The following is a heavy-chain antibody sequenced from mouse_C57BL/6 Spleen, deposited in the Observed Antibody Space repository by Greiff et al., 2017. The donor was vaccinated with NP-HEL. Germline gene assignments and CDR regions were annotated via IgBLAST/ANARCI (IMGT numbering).Heavy chain of an antibody. CDR2: INPSNGGT. CDR3: ARPTYSNYWYFDV. CDR1: GYTFTSYW. J-gene: IGHJ1*03. Sequence: QVHVKQSGTELVKPGASVKLSCKASGYTFTSYWMHWVKQRPGQGLEWIGNINPSNGGTNYNEKFKSKATLTVDKSSSTAYMQHSLTSEDSAVYYCARPTYSNYWYFDVWGTGTTVTVSS. D-gene: IGHD2-5*01. V-gene: IGHV1-53*01.